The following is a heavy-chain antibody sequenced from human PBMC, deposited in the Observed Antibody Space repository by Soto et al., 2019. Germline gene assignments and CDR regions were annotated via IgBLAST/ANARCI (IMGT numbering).Heavy chain of an antibody. CDR1: GFTFSSYW. V-gene: IGHV3-7*03. J-gene: IGHJ5*02. CDR3: ATTYYYGSGSPLFDP. CDR2: IKQDGSEK. D-gene: IGHD3-10*01. Sequence: SGGSLRLSCAASGFTFSSYWMSWVRQAPGKGLEWVANIKQDGSEKYYVDSVKGRFTISRDNAKNSLYLQMNSLRAEDTAVYYCATTYYYGSGSPLFDPWGQGTLVTVSS.